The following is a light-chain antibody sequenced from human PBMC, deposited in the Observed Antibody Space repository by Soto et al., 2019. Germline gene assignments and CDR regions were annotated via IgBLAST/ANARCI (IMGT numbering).Light chain of an antibody. CDR2: KAS. V-gene: IGKV1-5*03. J-gene: IGKJ1*01. CDR1: HSISSW. CDR3: QHRWT. Sequence: DIQMTQSPSTLSASVGDRVTITCRASHSISSWLAWYQQKPGKAPKLLIYKASSLESGVPSRFSGSGSGTEFTLSISSMQSDDFATYYCQHRWTFGQGNKVEI.